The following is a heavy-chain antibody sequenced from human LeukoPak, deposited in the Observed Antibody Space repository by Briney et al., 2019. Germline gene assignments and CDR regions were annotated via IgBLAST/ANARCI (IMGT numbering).Heavy chain of an antibody. CDR1: GFTFSDYS. CDR2: ISSGGTTI. CDR3: AKGGWIDY. Sequence: GGSLRLSCAASGFTFSDYSMNWVRQAPGKGLEWLSYISSGGTTIYYADSVKGRFTISRDNAKNSLYLQMNSLRAEDTAVYYCAKGGWIDYWGQGTLVTVSS. D-gene: IGHD2-2*03. V-gene: IGHV3-48*04. J-gene: IGHJ4*02.